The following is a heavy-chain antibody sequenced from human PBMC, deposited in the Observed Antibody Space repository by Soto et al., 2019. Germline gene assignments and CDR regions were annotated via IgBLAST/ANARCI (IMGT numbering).Heavy chain of an antibody. CDR3: ARDWFDA. V-gene: IGHV3-7*01. Sequence: GGALRLSCVAAGFTFSNYWMSCVRQAPGKGLEWVANMKKDGSQKYYVDSVKGRFTISRDNARNSLYLQMNSLRVEDTAVYYCARDWFDAWGQGTLVTVSS. CDR2: MKKDGSQK. CDR1: GFTFSNYW. J-gene: IGHJ5*02.